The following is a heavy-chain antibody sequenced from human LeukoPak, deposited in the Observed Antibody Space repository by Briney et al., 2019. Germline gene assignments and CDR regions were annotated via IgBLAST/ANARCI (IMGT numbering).Heavy chain of an antibody. V-gene: IGHV3-53*01. CDR1: GFTVSSNY. CDR2: IYSGGST. Sequence: GSLRLSCAAPGFTVSSNYMSWVRHAPGKGLEWVSVIYSGGSTYYADSVKGRFTISRDNSKNTLYLQMNSLRAEDTAVYYCARSITGTTHAFDIWGQGTMVTVSS. D-gene: IGHD1-7*01. J-gene: IGHJ3*02. CDR3: ARSITGTTHAFDI.